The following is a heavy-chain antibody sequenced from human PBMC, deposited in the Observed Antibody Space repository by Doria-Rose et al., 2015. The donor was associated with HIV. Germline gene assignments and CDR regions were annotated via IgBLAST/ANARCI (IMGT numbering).Heavy chain of an antibody. V-gene: IGHV2-26*01. D-gene: IGHD6-13*01. CDR2: IFSDDDR. J-gene: IGHJ4*02. Sequence: QVTLKESGPVLVKPTETLTLTCTVSGVSLSSPGMGVSWIRQPPGKALGWLANIFSDDDRSYKTSLKSRHTISRGTSKSQVVLTMTDMDPEDTATYYCARIKSSRWYHKYYFDFWGQGTLVIVSA. CDR3: ARIKSSRWYHKYYFDF. CDR1: GVSLSSPGMG.